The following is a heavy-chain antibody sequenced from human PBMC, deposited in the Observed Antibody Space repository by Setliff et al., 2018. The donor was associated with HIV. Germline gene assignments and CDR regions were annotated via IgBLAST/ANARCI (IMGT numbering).Heavy chain of an antibody. D-gene: IGHD3-10*01. V-gene: IGHV4-59*08. Sequence: ETLSLTCTVSGGSISNYYWSWIRQPPGKGLEWIGYIYYSGSTTYNPSLESRVTISIDTSKNQFSLKLRSVTAADTAVYYCAGRRGGTSRSFLDYWGQGNLVTVSS. CDR2: IYYSGST. J-gene: IGHJ4*02. CDR1: GGSISNYY. CDR3: AGRRGGTSRSFLDY.